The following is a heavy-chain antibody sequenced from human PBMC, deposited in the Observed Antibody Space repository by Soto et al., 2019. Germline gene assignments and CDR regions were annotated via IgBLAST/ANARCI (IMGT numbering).Heavy chain of an antibody. CDR3: ARGRTREYYAFWSRPVRGSMDV. CDR1: GGSFSGYY. CDR2: INHSGST. V-gene: IGHV4-34*01. Sequence: PSETLSLTCAVYGGSFSGYYWSWIRQPPGKGLEWIGEINHSGSTNYNPSLKSRVTISVDTSKNQFSLKLSSVTAADTAVYYCARGRTREYYAFWSRPVRGSMDVWGQRPTVTVSS. D-gene: IGHD3-3*01. J-gene: IGHJ6*02.